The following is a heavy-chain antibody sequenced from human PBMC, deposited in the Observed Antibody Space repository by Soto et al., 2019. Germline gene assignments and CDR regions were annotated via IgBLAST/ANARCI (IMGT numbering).Heavy chain of an antibody. CDR1: GFTFSSYA. D-gene: IGHD6-13*01. CDR2: ILYDGSKK. CDR3: SSAAEICCFDY. J-gene: IGHJ4*02. Sequence: QVQLVESGGGVVQPGRSLRLSCAASGFTFSSYAMHWVRQAPGKGLEWVAVILYDGSKKYYADSVKGRFTISRDNSKNKLYLQMNSLRAEDTAVYYRSSAAEICCFDYWGQGTLVTVTS. V-gene: IGHV3-30-3*01.